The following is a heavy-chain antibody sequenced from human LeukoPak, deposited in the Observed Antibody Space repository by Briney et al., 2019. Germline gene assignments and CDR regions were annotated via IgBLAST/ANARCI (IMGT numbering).Heavy chain of an antibody. Sequence: SETLSLTCTVSGGSVTSASYYWGWIRQPPGKGLEWIGEINHRGTTNYNPSLKSRNTISLDTSKNHFSLRLSSVTAADTAVYYCARGRLGGSGSYYLNWFDPWGQGTLVTVSS. D-gene: IGHD3-10*01. J-gene: IGHJ5*02. CDR3: ARGRLGGSGSYYLNWFDP. CDR2: INHRGTT. CDR1: GGSVTSASYY. V-gene: IGHV4-39*02.